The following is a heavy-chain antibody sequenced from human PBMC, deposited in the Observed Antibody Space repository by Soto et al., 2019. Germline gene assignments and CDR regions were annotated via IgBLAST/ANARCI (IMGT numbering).Heavy chain of an antibody. CDR2: IYSGGST. D-gene: IGHD3-10*01. CDR1: GFTVSSNY. Sequence: EVQLVESGGGLVQPGGSLRLSCAASGFTVSSNYMSWVRQAPGKGLEWVSVIYSGGSTYYADSVKGRFTISRDNSKNTLSLQMNSLRAEDTTVYYCARDFGGSGSYVIYHYYMDVWGKGTTVTVSS. CDR3: ARDFGGSGSYVIYHYYMDV. J-gene: IGHJ6*03. V-gene: IGHV3-66*01.